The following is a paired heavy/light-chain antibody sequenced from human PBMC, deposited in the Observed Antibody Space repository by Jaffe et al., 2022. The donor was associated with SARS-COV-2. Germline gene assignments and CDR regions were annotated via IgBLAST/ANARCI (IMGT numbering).Heavy chain of an antibody. CDR3: VRGSRYGSGSFYFDY. CDR2: VSYDGNKN. Sequence: QVELVESGGGVVQPGSSLRLSCAASGFTFSSYAMHWVRQAPGKGLEWVAVVSYDGNKNYYADSVKGRFTISRDNSKNTLYLQLNSLRGEDTSIFYCVRGSRYGSGSFYFDYWGQGTLVTVSS. D-gene: IGHD3-10*01. J-gene: IGHJ4*02. V-gene: IGHV3-30*04. CDR1: GFTFSSYA.
Light chain of an antibody. CDR1: SSDIGGHNY. V-gene: IGLV2-14*03. CDR2: DVS. CDR3: SSYTSSSIFFI. J-gene: IGLJ1*01. Sequence: QSALTQPASVSGSPGQSITISCSGTSSDIGGHNYVSWYQQHPGKAPKLLIFDVSNRPSGTSYRFSGSKSGSTASLTISGLQADDEADYYCSSYTSSSIFFIFGTGTKVTVL.